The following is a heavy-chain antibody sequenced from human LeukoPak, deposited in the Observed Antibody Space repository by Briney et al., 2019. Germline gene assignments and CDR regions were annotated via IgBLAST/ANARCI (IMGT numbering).Heavy chain of an antibody. CDR3: ARDGLMVYATRYFYYYMDV. CDR1: GYTFTSYY. V-gene: IGHV1-46*03. D-gene: IGHD2-8*01. J-gene: IGHJ6*03. Sequence: ASVKVSCKASGYTFTSYYMHWVRQAPGQGLEWMGIINPSGGSTSYAQKFQGRVTMTRDTSTSTVYMDLSSLRSEDTAVYYCARDGLMVYATRYFYYYMDVWGKGTTVTVSS. CDR2: INPSGGST.